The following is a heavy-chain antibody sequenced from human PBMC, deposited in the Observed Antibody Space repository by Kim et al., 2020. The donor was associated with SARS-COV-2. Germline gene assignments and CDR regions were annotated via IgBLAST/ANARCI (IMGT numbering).Heavy chain of an antibody. D-gene: IGHD2-15*01. Sequence: SVKVSCKASGGTFSSYAISWVRQAPGQGLEWMGGIIPIFGTANYAQKFQGRVTITADKSTSTAYMELSSLRSEDTAVYYCARDGGNGVRLLYYYYGMDVWGQGTTVTVSS. CDR1: GGTFSSYA. J-gene: IGHJ6*02. V-gene: IGHV1-69*06. CDR2: IIPIFGTA. CDR3: ARDGGNGVRLLYYYYGMDV.